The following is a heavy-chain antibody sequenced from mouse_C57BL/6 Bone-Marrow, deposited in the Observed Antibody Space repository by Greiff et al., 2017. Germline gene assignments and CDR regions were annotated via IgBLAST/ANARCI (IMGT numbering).Heavy chain of an antibody. CDR3: ARQTAQATRNAMDY. Sequence: EVKVEESGGGLVQPGGSLKLSCAASGFTFSDYYMYWVRQTPEKRLEWVAYISNGGGSTYYPDTVKGRFTISRDNAKNTLYLQMSRLKSEDTAMYYCARQTAQATRNAMDYWGQGTSVTVSS. CDR1: GFTFSDYY. V-gene: IGHV5-12*01. CDR2: ISNGGGST. D-gene: IGHD3-2*02. J-gene: IGHJ4*01.